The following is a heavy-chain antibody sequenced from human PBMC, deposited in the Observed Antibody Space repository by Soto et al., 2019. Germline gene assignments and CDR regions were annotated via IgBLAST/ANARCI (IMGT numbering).Heavy chain of an antibody. J-gene: IGHJ5*01. V-gene: IGHV1-18*01. CDR2: ISGYNGNT. CDR1: GYSFTTYS. D-gene: IGHD3-10*01. CDR3: ARIIYYYASDNWLDS. Sequence: QVQLVQSGAEVKKPGASVKVSCKTSGYSFTTYSISWVRQAPGQGLEWMGWISGYNGNTKYAQKFQDRVTLSTDTSTTTAYMELRSLRSDDTAVYYCARIIYYYASDNWLDSWGQGTLVTVSS.